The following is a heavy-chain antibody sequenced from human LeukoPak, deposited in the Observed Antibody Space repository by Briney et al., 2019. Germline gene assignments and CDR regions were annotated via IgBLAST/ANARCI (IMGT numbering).Heavy chain of an antibody. V-gene: IGHV4-59*01. D-gene: IGHD3-9*01. CDR2: LYYSGTT. Sequence: SETLSLTCTVSGGSISSYYWSWLRQPPGKGLEWIGYLYYSGTTNYNPSLKSRVTISVKTSKNQFSLKLRSVTAADTAVYYCARVTGYTIEDYFDYWGQGTLVTVSS. CDR1: GGSISSYY. CDR3: ARVTGYTIEDYFDY. J-gene: IGHJ4*02.